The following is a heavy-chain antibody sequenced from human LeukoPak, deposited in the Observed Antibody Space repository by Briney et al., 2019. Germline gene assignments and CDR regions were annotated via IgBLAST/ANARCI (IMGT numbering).Heavy chain of an antibody. D-gene: IGHD2-21*01. CDR2: IIPIFGTA. J-gene: IGHJ4*02. Sequence: ASVKVSCKASGGTFSSYAISWVRQAPGQGLEWMGGIIPIFGTANYAQKFQGRVTITADESTSTAYMELSSLRSEDTAVYYCARVDAYCGGDCYNYWGQGTPVTVSS. V-gene: IGHV1-69*13. CDR1: GGTFSSYA. CDR3: ARVDAYCGGDCYNY.